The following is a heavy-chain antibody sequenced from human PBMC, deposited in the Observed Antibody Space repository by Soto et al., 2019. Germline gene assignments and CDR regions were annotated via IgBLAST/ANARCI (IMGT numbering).Heavy chain of an antibody. Sequence: GASVKVSCKASGYTFTSYGISWVRQAPGQGLEWMGWISAYNGNTNYAQKLQGRVTMTTDTSTSTAYMELRSLRSGDTAVYYCAREELEQQLVKSDDYYFDYRGQGTLVTVSS. CDR3: AREELEQQLVKSDDYYFDY. CDR1: GYTFTSYG. D-gene: IGHD6-13*01. V-gene: IGHV1-18*01. J-gene: IGHJ4*02. CDR2: ISAYNGNT.